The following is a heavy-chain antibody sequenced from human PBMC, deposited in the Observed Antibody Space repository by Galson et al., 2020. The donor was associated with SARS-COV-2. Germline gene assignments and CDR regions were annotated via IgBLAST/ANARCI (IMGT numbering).Heavy chain of an antibody. CDR1: GFTFSSYG. CDR2: IGYDGSNK. V-gene: IGHV3-33*06. J-gene: IGHJ6*03. D-gene: IGHD2-2*01. CDR3: AEAAAPSFYYYMAV. Sequence: GGSLRLSCAASGFTFSSYGMHWVRQAPGKGLEWVAVIGYDGSNKYYADSVKGRFTISRDNSKNTLYLQMNSLRAEDTAVYYCAEAAAPSFYYYMAVWGKGTTVRVSS.